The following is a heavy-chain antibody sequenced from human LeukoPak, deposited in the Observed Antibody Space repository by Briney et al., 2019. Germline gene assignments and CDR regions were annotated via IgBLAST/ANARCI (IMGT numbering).Heavy chain of an antibody. V-gene: IGHV3-23*01. CDR2: ISGSGGST. D-gene: IGHD2-2*01. J-gene: IGHJ5*02. CDR3: AKDSIVVVPAAP. CDR1: GGSISSSSYY. Sequence: PSETLSLTCTVSGGSISSSSYYWGWIRQAPGKGLEWVSAISGSGGSTYYADSVKGRFTISRDNSKNTLYLQMNSLRAEDTAVYYCAKDSIVVVPAAPWGQGTLVTVSS.